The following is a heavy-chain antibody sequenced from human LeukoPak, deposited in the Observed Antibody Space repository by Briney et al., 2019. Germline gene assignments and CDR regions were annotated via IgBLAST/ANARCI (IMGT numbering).Heavy chain of an antibody. J-gene: IGHJ3*02. V-gene: IGHV4-59*01. Sequence: PSETLSLTCTVSGGSLSSYYWSWIRQPPGKGLEWIGYIYYSGSTNYNPSLKSRVTISVDTSKNQFSLKLSSVTAADTAVYYCARDHGDGYNYGAFDIWGQGTMVTVSS. CDR3: ARDHGDGYNYGAFDI. CDR1: GGSLSSYY. D-gene: IGHD5-24*01. CDR2: IYYSGST.